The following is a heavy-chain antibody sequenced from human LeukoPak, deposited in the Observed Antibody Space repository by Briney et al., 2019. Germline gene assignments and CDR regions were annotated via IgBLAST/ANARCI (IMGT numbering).Heavy chain of an antibody. D-gene: IGHD1-1*01. J-gene: IGHJ6*02. CDR1: GRTFSSYA. Sequence: GASVEVSCKASGRTFSSYAISWVRQAPGQGFEWMGGIIPIFGTANYAQKFQGRVTITADESTSTAYMELSSLRSEDTAVYYCARDIRYNWNDGYYYYYYGMDVWGQGTTVTVSS. CDR2: IIPIFGTA. CDR3: ARDIRYNWNDGYYYYYYGMDV. V-gene: IGHV1-69*01.